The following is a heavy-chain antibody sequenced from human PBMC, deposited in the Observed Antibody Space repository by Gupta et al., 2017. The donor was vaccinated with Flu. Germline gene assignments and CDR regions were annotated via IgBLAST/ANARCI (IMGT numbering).Heavy chain of an antibody. CDR3: ARHKSSIAARPLDY. J-gene: IGHJ4*02. CDR2: IYPGDSDT. CDR1: GYSFPSYC. D-gene: IGHD6-6*01. Sequence: EVQLVQSGAEVNKPGESLKIACKGSGYSFPSYCTVWVRQMPGKGLEWMGIIYPGDSDTRYSPSFQGQVTISADKSISTAYLQWSSLKASDTAMYYCARHKSSIAARPLDYWGQGTLVTVFS. V-gene: IGHV5-51*01.